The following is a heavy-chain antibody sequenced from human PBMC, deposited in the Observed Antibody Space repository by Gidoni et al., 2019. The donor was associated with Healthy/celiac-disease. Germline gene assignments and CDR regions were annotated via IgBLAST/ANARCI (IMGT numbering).Heavy chain of an antibody. V-gene: IGHV3-73*02. CDR2: IRSKATSYAT. D-gene: IGHD6-19*01. CDR3: TRWVAGSLY. J-gene: IGHJ4*02. Sequence: EVQLVESGGGLVQHGGSLKLSCAASGFPFSGSAMHWVRQASGKGLAWVGRIRSKATSYATAYSASVKGRFTISRDDSKNTAYLQINSLKTEDTAVYYCTRWVAGSLYWCQGTLVTVSS. CDR1: GFPFSGSA.